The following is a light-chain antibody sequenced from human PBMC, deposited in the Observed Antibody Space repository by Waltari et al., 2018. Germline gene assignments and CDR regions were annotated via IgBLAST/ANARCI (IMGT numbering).Light chain of an antibody. CDR2: GST. V-gene: IGLV1-40*01. Sequence: QSVLTQPPSVSGAPGQRVTLSCPWSGSNLGPGSDVHWYQQLPRAAPKLLIYGSTSRPLGVPARFFGSTSGTSASLAITGLQAEDEADYYCQSYDTSLSVVFGGGTKLTVL. CDR1: GSNLGPGSD. J-gene: IGLJ3*02. CDR3: QSYDTSLSVV.